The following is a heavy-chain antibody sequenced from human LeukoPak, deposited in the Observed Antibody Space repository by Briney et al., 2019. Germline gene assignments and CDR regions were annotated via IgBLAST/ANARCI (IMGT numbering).Heavy chain of an antibody. J-gene: IGHJ4*02. CDR2: INPLGGST. Sequence: ASVKVSFKASGYTFTSYYIHWVRQAPGQGLEWMGIINPLGGSTTYAHKFQDRVTMTRDTSTSTVYMELSTLRSEDTAVYYCARVHDFWSGLFDYWGQGTLVTVSS. CDR1: GYTFTSYY. V-gene: IGHV1-46*01. D-gene: IGHD3-3*01. CDR3: ARVHDFWSGLFDY.